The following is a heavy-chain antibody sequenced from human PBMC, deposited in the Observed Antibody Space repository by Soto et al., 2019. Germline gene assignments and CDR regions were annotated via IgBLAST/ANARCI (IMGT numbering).Heavy chain of an antibody. D-gene: IGHD2-2*01. V-gene: IGHV3-21*01. J-gene: IGHJ5*02. CDR3: AREVVPAANWFDP. CDR1: GFTFSSYS. CDR2: ISSSSSYI. Sequence: GSLRLSCAASGFTFSSYSMNWVRQAPGKGLEWVSSISSSSSYIYYADSVKGRFTISRDNAKNSLYLQMNSLRAEDTAVYYCAREVVPAANWFDPWGQGTLVTVSS.